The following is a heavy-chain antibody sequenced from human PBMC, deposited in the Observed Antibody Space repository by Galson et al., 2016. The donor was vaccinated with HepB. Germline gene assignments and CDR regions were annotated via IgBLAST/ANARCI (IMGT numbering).Heavy chain of an antibody. CDR1: GGSVSSGPYY. Sequence: ETLSLTCTVSGGSVSSGPYYWSWIRQPPGKGLERVGFMYYSGSTNYNPSLKSRVTVSIDTSKNQFSVKLSSVTAADTAVYYCARGTRPYSNYPPALDYWGQGTLVTVSS. D-gene: IGHD4-11*01. CDR3: ARGTRPYSNYPPALDY. J-gene: IGHJ4*02. CDR2: MYYSGST. V-gene: IGHV4-61*01.